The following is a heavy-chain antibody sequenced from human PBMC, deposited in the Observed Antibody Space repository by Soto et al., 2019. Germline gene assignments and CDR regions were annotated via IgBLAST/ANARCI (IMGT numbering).Heavy chain of an antibody. J-gene: IGHJ4*02. CDR2: IYSGGST. Sequence: GSLRLSCAASGFTVSSNSMSWVRQAPGKGLEWVSVIYSGGSTYYADSVKGRFTISRHNSKNTLYLQMNSLRAEDTAVYYCAIGFRDYDILTGYYFWGQGTLVTVSS. V-gene: IGHV3-53*04. D-gene: IGHD3-9*01. CDR1: GFTVSSNS. CDR3: AIGFRDYDILTGYYF.